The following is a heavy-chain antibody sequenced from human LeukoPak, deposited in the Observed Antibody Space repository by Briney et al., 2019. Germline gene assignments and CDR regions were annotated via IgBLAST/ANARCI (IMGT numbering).Heavy chain of an antibody. CDR2: ISYDGSNK. Sequence: PGGPLRLSCAASGFTFSSYGMHWVRQAPGKGLEWVAVISYDGSNKYYADSVKGRFTISRDNSKNTLYLQMNSLRAEDTAVYYCAKDRRNGWFDPWGQGTLVTVSS. CDR3: AKDRRNGWFDP. J-gene: IGHJ5*02. CDR1: GFTFSSYG. D-gene: IGHD4-11*01. V-gene: IGHV3-30*18.